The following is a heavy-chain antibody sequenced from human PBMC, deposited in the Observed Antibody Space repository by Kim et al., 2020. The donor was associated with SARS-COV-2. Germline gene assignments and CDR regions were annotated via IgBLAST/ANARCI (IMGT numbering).Heavy chain of an antibody. Sequence: SETLSLTCTVSGGSISTYYWTWMRQPPGKGLEWVGFFYDTGNSNYNPYLKGRVTMSLNTYKNQSSLNLTSVTAADTAVYYCATNNGMYYYNWGHGDLGTV. J-gene: IGHJ4*01. CDR1: GGSISTYY. V-gene: IGHV4-59*13. CDR3: ATNNGMYYYN. D-gene: IGHD3-10*01. CDR2: FYDTGNS.